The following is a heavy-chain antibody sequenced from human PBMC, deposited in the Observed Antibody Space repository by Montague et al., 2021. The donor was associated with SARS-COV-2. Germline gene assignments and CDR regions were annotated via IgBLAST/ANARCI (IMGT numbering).Heavy chain of an antibody. Sequence: SETLSLTCTVSGGSITSYYWSWIRQPPATGLEWVGYIHYSRSANYNPSLKSRSPISVDTSKHQFSLKLSSVTAAATAAYYCARALPTVRGFTRRFDPWGQGTLVTVSS. CDR1: GGSITSYY. D-gene: IGHD3-10*02. V-gene: IGHV4-59*01. CDR3: ARALPTVRGFTRRFDP. J-gene: IGHJ5*02. CDR2: IHYSRSA.